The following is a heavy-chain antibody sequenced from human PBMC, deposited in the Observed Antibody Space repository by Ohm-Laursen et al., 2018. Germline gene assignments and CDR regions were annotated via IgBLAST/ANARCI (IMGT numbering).Heavy chain of an antibody. CDR1: GFTFDDYA. Sequence: LSLTCAASGFTFDDYAMHWVRQAPGKGLEWVSGISWNSGSIGYADSVKGRFTISRDNAKNSLYLQMNSLRAEDTALYYCAKDSLGDYVGAFDIWGQGTMVTVSS. CDR3: AKDSLGDYVGAFDI. D-gene: IGHD4-17*01. CDR2: ISWNSGSI. V-gene: IGHV3-9*01. J-gene: IGHJ3*02.